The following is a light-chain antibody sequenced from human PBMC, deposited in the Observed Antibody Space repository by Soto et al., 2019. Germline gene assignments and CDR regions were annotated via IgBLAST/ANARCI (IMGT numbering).Light chain of an antibody. CDR3: AAWDDSLNGQV. V-gene: IGLV1-44*01. CDR2: SNN. CDR1: SSNIGSNT. Sequence: QSVLTQPPSASGTPGQRVTIPCSGSSSNIGSNTVNWYQQLPGTAPKLLIYSNNQRPPGVPDRFSGSKSGTSASLAISGLQSEDEADYYCAAWDDSLNGQVFGTGTKVTVL. J-gene: IGLJ1*01.